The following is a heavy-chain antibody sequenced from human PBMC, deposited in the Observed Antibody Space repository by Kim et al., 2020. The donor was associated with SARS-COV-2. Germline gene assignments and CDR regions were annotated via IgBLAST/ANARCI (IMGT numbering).Heavy chain of an antibody. V-gene: IGHV4-4*02. Sequence: PSLKSRVTISVDKSKNQFSLKLSSVTAADTAVYYCARSITICGVVITFDYWGQGTLVTVSS. J-gene: IGHJ4*02. D-gene: IGHD3-3*01. CDR3: ARSITICGVVITFDY.